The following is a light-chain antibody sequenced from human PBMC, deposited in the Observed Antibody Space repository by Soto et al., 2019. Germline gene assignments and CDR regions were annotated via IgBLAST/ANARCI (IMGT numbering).Light chain of an antibody. Sequence: EIGLTQCPGTLSLSPGERATLSCRASQSLTNNYFAWYQQKPGRALRLLIDGASTRATGIPDRLSGSGSGTEFTLTISRMEPEDVAVYYCQQYEDVVTFGQGTKVDIK. V-gene: IGKV3-20*01. J-gene: IGKJ1*01. CDR1: QSLTNNY. CDR3: QQYEDVVT. CDR2: GAS.